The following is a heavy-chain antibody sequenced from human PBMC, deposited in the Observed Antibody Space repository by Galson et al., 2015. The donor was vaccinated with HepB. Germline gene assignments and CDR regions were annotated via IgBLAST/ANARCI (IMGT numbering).Heavy chain of an antibody. CDR3: AKSDGGYSNYPTLVRIDY. D-gene: IGHD4-11*01. CDR2: ISGSGGST. V-gene: IGHV3-23*01. Sequence: SLRLSCAASGFTFSSYAMSWVRQAPGKGLEWVSAISGSGGSTYYADSVKGRFTISRDNSKNTLYLQMNSLGAEDTAVYYCAKSDGGYSNYPTLVRIDYWGQGTLVTVSS. J-gene: IGHJ4*02. CDR1: GFTFSSYA.